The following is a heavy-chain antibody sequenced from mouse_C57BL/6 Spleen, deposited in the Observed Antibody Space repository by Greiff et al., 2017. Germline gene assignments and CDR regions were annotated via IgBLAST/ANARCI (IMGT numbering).Heavy chain of an antibody. CDR2: IDPATGGT. J-gene: IGHJ3*01. D-gene: IGHD1-1*01. CDR1: GYTFTDYE. CDR3: TLCYYGSGAD. V-gene: IGHV1-15*01. Sequence: VHLVESGAELVRPGASVTLSCKASGYTFTDYEMHWVKQTPVHGLEWIGAIDPATGGTAYNQKFKGKAILTADKSSSTAYMELRSLTSEDSAVYYCTLCYYGSGADWGQGTMVTVSA.